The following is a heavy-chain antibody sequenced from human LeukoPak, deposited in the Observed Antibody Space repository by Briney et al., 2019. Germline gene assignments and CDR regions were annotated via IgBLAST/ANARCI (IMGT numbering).Heavy chain of an antibody. CDR3: AKEIYGDPTGGRFQH. CDR1: GFTFSDYN. V-gene: IGHV3-23*01. J-gene: IGHJ1*01. Sequence: QPGGSLRLSCAAAGFTFSDYNMSWVRQVSGKGLEWVSVISGSGGSTYYADSVKGRFTISRDHSKNTLYLQMKSLRAEDTAVYYCAKEIYGDPTGGRFQHWGQGTLVTVSS. CDR2: ISGSGGST. D-gene: IGHD4/OR15-4a*01.